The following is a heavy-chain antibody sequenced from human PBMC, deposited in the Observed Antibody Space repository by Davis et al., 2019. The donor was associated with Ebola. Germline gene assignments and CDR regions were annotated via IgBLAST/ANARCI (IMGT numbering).Heavy chain of an antibody. J-gene: IGHJ6*02. Sequence: MPSETLSLTCAVDGGSFSAYYWSWIRQPPGKGLEWIGEIYHTGDTHYNPSPKSRVTTSVDTSKNQFSLKLSYVPAADTAIYYCASGTVKHYGAPLGGLDVWGQGTTVTISS. CDR3: ASGTVKHYGAPLGGLDV. V-gene: IGHV4-34*01. D-gene: IGHD4-17*01. CDR1: GGSFSAYY. CDR2: IYHTGDT.